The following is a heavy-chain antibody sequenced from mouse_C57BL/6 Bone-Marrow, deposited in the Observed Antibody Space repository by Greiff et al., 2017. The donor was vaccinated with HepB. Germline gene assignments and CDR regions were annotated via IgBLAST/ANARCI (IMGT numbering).Heavy chain of an antibody. Sequence: EVQLQESGGGLVKPGGSLKLSCAASGFTFSSYAMSWVRQTPEKRLEWVATISDGGSYTYYPDNVKGRFTISRDNAKNNLYLQMGHLKSEDTAMYYCARGIYYYGSSHPYYFDYWGQGTTLTVSS. J-gene: IGHJ2*01. CDR3: ARGIYYYGSSHPYYFDY. V-gene: IGHV5-4*01. CDR1: GFTFSSYA. D-gene: IGHD1-1*01. CDR2: ISDGGSYT.